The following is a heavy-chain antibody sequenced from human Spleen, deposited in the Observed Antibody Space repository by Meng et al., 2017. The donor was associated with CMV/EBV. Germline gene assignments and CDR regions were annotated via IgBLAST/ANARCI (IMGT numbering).Heavy chain of an antibody. CDR1: GVPFSSYA. CDR2: ISGSGGST. CDR3: AKDHPDYINNWFDP. D-gene: IGHD4-11*01. V-gene: IGHV3-23*01. J-gene: IGHJ5*02. Sequence: ASGVPFSSYAMSWVRQGPGKGLEWVSAISGSGGSTYYADSVKGRFTISRDNSKNTLYLQMNSLRAEDTAVYYCAKDHPDYINNWFDPWGQGTLVTVSS.